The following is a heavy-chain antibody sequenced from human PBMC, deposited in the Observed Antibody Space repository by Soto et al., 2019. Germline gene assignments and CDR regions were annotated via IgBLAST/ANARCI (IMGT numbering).Heavy chain of an antibody. CDR3: AGRPYCSSTSCYRGGLVKDY. J-gene: IGHJ4*02. Sequence: QVQLQQWGAGLLKPSETLSLTCAVYGGSFSGYYWSWIRQPPGKGLEWIGEINHSGSTNYNPSLKSRVTISVDTSKNQFSLKLSSVTAADTAVYYCAGRPYCSSTSCYRGGLVKDYWGQGTLVTVSS. V-gene: IGHV4-34*01. CDR2: INHSGST. D-gene: IGHD2-2*01. CDR1: GGSFSGYY.